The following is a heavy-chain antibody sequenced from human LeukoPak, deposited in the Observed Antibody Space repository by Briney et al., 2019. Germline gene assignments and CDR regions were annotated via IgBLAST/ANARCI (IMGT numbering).Heavy chain of an antibody. D-gene: IGHD6-6*01. V-gene: IGHV4-31*03. CDR1: GGSISSGGYY. CDR3: VRARYSIAADLFDWFDP. J-gene: IGHJ5*02. CDR2: IYYSGST. Sequence: SETLSLTCTVSGGSISSGGYYWSWIRQHPGKGLEWIGYIYYSGSTYYNPSLKSRVTISVDTSKNQFSLKLSSVTAADTAVYYCVRARYSIAADLFDWFDPWGQGTLVTVSS.